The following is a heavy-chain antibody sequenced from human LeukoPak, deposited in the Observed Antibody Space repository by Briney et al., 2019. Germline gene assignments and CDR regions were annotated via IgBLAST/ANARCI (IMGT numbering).Heavy chain of an antibody. CDR3: ASSYDILPRGAFDI. J-gene: IGHJ3*02. CDR2: IFYSGST. CDR1: GGSISSGDYY. Sequence: SETLSLTCTVSGGSISSGDYYWTWIRQPPGKGLEWIGHIFYSGSTYYNPSLTSRVTISVDTSKNQFSLRLSSVTAADTAVYYCASSYDILPRGAFDIWGQGTMVTVSS. V-gene: IGHV4-30-4*01. D-gene: IGHD3-9*01.